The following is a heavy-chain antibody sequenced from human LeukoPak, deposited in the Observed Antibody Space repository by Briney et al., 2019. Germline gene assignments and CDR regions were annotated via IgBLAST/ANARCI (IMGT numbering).Heavy chain of an antibody. D-gene: IGHD3-9*01. J-gene: IGHJ4*02. Sequence: PSETLSXTCAVYGGSFSGYYWSWIRQPPGKGLEWIGEINHSGSTNYNPSLKSRVTISVDTSKNQFSLKLSSVTAADTAVYYCARGPLLRYFDWLFNPDSDYWGQGTLVTVSS. CDR1: GGSFSGYY. CDR2: INHSGST. CDR3: ARGPLLRYFDWLFNPDSDY. V-gene: IGHV4-34*01.